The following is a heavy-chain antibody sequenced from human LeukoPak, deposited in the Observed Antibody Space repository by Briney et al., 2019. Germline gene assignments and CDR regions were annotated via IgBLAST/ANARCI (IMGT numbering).Heavy chain of an antibody. D-gene: IGHD5-12*01. CDR1: GGSISSGSYY. CDR3: ARGRFGYSGYELLYIWFDP. V-gene: IGHV4-61*02. Sequence: PSETLSLTCTVSGGSISSGSYYWGWIRQPGGKGLEWIGRIYTSGSTNYNPSRKSRFTISVETYKNAFSLKLSSVTAADTAVYYCARGRFGYSGYELLYIWFDPWGQGTLVTVSS. J-gene: IGHJ5*02. CDR2: IYTSGST.